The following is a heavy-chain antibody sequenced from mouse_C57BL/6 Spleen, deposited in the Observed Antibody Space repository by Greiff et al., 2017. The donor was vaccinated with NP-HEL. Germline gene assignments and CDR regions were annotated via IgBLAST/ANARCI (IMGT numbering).Heavy chain of an antibody. D-gene: IGHD2-4*01. V-gene: IGHV1-82*01. CDR2: IYPGDGDT. CDR1: GYAFSSSW. J-gene: IGHJ2*01. Sequence: QVQLQQSGPELVKPGASVKISCKASGYAFSSSWMNWVKQRPGKGLEWIGRIYPGDGDTNYNGKFKGKATLTADESSSTAYMQLSSLTSEDSAVYFCANDYEYYFDYWGQGTTLTVSS. CDR3: ANDYEYYFDY.